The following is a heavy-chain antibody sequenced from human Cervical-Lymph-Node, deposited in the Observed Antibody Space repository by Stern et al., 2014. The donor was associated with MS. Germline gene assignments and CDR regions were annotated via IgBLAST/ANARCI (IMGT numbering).Heavy chain of an antibody. Sequence: QVQLVQSGAEMKKPGASVKVSCKASGYTLTGYYIHWVRQAPGQGLEWMGWMNANSGGTKYAQNFQGRVTMTTDTSINTAYMEMSGLTSDDTAVYFCARDRIGDGDLSIDNWGQGTLVTVSS. J-gene: IGHJ4*02. V-gene: IGHV1-2*02. D-gene: IGHD3-10*01. CDR1: GYTLTGYY. CDR2: MNANSGGT. CDR3: ARDRIGDGDLSIDN.